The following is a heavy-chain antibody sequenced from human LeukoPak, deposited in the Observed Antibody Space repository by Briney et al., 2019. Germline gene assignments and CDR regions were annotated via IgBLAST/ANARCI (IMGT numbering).Heavy chain of an antibody. CDR3: ARVDYSYGVDY. CDR2: IYYSGST. CDR1: GGSISSSSYY. Sequence: SETLSLTCTVSGGSISSSSYYWGWIRQPPGKGLEWIGSIYYSGSTNYNPSLKSRVTISVDTSKNQFSLKLSSVTAADTAVYYCARVDYSYGVDYWGQGTLVTVSS. V-gene: IGHV4-39*07. J-gene: IGHJ4*02. D-gene: IGHD5-18*01.